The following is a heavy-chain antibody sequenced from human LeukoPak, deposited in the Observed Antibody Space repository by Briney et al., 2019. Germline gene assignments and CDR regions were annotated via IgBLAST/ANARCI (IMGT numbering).Heavy chain of an antibody. CDR3: ARGPFSGSTYHPNYFDY. Sequence: ASVTVSCTASGYTFISYYMHWVRQAPGQGLGWLAIINPRDGSTTYAQDFQARVTMTRDTSTSTVYMELSSLRSEDTAVYFCARGPFSGSTYHPNYFDYWGQGTLVTVSS. D-gene: IGHD1-26*01. CDR2: INPRDGST. J-gene: IGHJ4*02. V-gene: IGHV1-46*01. CDR1: GYTFISYY.